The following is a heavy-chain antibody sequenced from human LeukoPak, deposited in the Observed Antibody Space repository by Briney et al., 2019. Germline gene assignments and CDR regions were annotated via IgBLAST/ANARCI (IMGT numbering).Heavy chain of an antibody. Sequence: GGSLRLSCAASGFTFSSYSMNWVRQAPGKGLEWVSVIYSGGSTYYADSVKGRFTISRDNSKNTLYLQMNSLRAEDTAVYYCAREWYDSSGYPLDYWGQGTLVTVSS. CDR3: AREWYDSSGYPLDY. J-gene: IGHJ4*02. CDR2: IYSGGST. V-gene: IGHV3-66*01. D-gene: IGHD3-22*01. CDR1: GFTFSSYS.